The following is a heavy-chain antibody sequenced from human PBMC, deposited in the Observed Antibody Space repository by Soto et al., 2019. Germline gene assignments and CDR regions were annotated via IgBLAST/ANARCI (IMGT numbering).Heavy chain of an antibody. CDR2: IRSKAYGGTT. D-gene: IGHD3-16*01. Sequence: PGGSLRLSCTGSGFTFGHYAMSWFRQAPGKGLEWVGFIRSKAYGGTTEYAASVKGRFTISRDDSKGIAYLQMNSLKTEDTAVYYCTRDLGHDAFDIWGQGTMVTVSS. J-gene: IGHJ3*02. CDR3: TRDLGHDAFDI. CDR1: GFTFGHYA. V-gene: IGHV3-49*03.